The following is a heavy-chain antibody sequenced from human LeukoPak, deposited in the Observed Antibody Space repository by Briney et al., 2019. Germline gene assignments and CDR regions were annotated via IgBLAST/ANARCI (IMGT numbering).Heavy chain of an antibody. CDR1: GFTFSNYE. CDR3: AREMALRYFESLRDFDF. V-gene: IGHV3-48*03. J-gene: IGHJ4*02. D-gene: IGHD3-9*01. Sequence: GGSLRLSCAASGFTFSNYEMNWVRQAPGKGLEWVACISSSGSTIYYADSVKGRFTISRDNAKNSLYLQMNSLRAEDTAVYYCAREMALRYFESLRDFDFWGQGTLVTVSS. CDR2: ISSSGSTI.